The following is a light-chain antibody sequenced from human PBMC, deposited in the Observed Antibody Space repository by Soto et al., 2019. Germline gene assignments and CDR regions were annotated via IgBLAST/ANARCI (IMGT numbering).Light chain of an antibody. CDR2: AAY. CDR1: HDIARW. CDR3: QQSYSTPIT. Sequence: GDRVAITCRASHDIARWLAWYQEKPGKAPKLLIYAAYSLQSGVPSRFSGSGSGTDFTLTISSLQPEDFATYYCQQSYSTPITVGQGTRLEIK. J-gene: IGKJ5*01. V-gene: IGKV1-39*01.